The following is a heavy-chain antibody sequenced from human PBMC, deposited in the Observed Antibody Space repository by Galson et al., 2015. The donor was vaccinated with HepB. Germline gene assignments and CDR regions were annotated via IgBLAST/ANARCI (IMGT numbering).Heavy chain of an antibody. D-gene: IGHD2-2*01. CDR3: AKDRGYCSSTSCYVERAGQSPPQYAGWFDP. CDR2: ISYDGSNK. J-gene: IGHJ5*02. Sequence: SLRLSCAASGFTFSSYGMHWVRQAPGKGLEWVAVISYDGSNKYYADSVKGRFTISRDNSKNTLYLQMNSLRAEDTAVYYCAKDRGYCSSTSCYVERAGQSPPQYAGWFDPWGQGTLVTVSS. CDR1: GFTFSSYG. V-gene: IGHV3-30*18.